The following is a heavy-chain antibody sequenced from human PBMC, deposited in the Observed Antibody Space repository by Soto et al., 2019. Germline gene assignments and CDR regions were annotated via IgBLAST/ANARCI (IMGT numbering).Heavy chain of an antibody. CDR3: ARDGYSSGWCFDY. D-gene: IGHD6-19*01. J-gene: IGHJ4*02. CDR2: IWYDGSNK. V-gene: IGHV3-33*01. Sequence: SCKASGFTFSSYGMHWVRQAPGKGLEWVAVIWYDGSNKYYADSVKGRFTISRDNSKNTLYLQMNSLRAEDTAVYYCARDGYSSGWCFDYWGQGTLVTVSS. CDR1: GFTFSSYG.